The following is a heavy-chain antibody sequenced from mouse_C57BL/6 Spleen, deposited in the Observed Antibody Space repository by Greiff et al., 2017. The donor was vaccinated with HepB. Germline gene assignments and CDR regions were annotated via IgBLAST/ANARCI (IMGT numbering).Heavy chain of an antibody. CDR3: ASGLYGYGYAMDY. V-gene: IGHV1-53*01. D-gene: IGHD2-2*01. CDR2: INPSNGGT. CDR1: GYTFTSYW. Sequence: VQLQQPGTELVKPGASVKLSCKASGYTFTSYWMHWVKQRPGQGLEWIGNINPSNGGTNYNEKFKSKATLTVDKSSSTAYMQLSSLTSEDSAVYYCASGLYGYGYAMDYWGQGTSVTVSS. J-gene: IGHJ4*01.